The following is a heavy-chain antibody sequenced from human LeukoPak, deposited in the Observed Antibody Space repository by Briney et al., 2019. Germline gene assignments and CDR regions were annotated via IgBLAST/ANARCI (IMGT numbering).Heavy chain of an antibody. D-gene: IGHD4-23*01. CDR2: IKQDGSEK. V-gene: IGHV3-7*01. CDR1: GFTFSSYW. CDR3: ARGVILTVGTPKAFDI. J-gene: IGHJ3*02. Sequence: GGSLRLPCAASGFTFSSYWMSWVRQAPGKGLEWVANIKQDGSEKYYVDSVKGRFTISRDNAKNSLYLQMNSLRAEDTAVYYCARGVILTVGTPKAFDIWGQGTMVTVSS.